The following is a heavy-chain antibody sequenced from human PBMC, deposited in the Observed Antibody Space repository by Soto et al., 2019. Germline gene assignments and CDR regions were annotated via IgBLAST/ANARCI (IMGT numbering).Heavy chain of an antibody. Sequence: SETLSLTCTVSGGSISSYYWSWIRQPPGKGLEWIGYIYYSGSTNYNPSLKSRVTISVDTSKNQFSLKLSSVTAADTAVYYCARDPDLFYDRDAFDIWGQGTMVTVSS. D-gene: IGHD3-22*01. V-gene: IGHV4-59*01. J-gene: IGHJ3*02. CDR2: IYYSGST. CDR3: ARDPDLFYDRDAFDI. CDR1: GGSISSYY.